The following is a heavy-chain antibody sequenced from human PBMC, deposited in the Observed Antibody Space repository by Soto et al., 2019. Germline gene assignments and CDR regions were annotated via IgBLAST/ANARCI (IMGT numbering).Heavy chain of an antibody. CDR1: GFTFSRYD. CDR2: IGTAGDT. V-gene: IGHV3-13*01. Sequence: PGGSLRLSCAASGFTFSRYDMHWVRQATGKGLEWVSAIGTAGDTYYPGSVKGRFTISRENAKNSLYLQMNSLRAEDTAVYYCAREGPVAGTYSYFDYWGQGTLVTVSS. CDR3: AREGPVAGTYSYFDY. D-gene: IGHD6-19*01. J-gene: IGHJ4*02.